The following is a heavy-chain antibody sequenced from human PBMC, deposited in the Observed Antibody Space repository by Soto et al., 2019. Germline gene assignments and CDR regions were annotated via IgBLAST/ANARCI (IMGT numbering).Heavy chain of an antibody. CDR1: GFSFRNARMG. CDR2: IFSNDEK. CDR3: ARGLGIRLPEFDH. J-gene: IGHJ4*02. V-gene: IGHV2-26*01. Sequence: QVTLKESGPVWVKSTETLTLTCTVSGFSFRNARMGVSWIRQPPGKAPEWLAHIFSNDEKSYSTSLRSRLTISKDTSKSQVVLTMTNMDPVDTATYYCARGLGIRLPEFDHWGQGIPVTVSS. D-gene: IGHD3-9*01.